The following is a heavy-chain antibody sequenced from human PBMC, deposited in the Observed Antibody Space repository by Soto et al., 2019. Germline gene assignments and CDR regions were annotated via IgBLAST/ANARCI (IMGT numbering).Heavy chain of an antibody. Sequence: SVKVSCKASGGTFSSYAISWVRQAPGQGLEWMGGIIPIFGTANYAQKFQGRVTITADKSTSTAYMELSSLRSEDTAVYYCARVGAAAGYYWFDPWGQGTLVTVPQ. D-gene: IGHD6-13*01. V-gene: IGHV1-69*06. J-gene: IGHJ5*02. CDR3: ARVGAAAGYYWFDP. CDR2: IIPIFGTA. CDR1: GGTFSSYA.